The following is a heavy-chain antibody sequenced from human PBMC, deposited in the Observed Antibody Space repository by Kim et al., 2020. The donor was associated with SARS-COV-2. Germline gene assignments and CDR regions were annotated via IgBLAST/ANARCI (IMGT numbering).Heavy chain of an antibody. CDR3: ARDANYDFWSGYSFDY. V-gene: IGHV3-48*02. D-gene: IGHD3-3*01. Sequence: SVKGRFTISRDNAKNSLYLQMNSLRDDDTAVYYCARDANYDFWSGYSFDYWGQGTLVTVSS. J-gene: IGHJ4*02.